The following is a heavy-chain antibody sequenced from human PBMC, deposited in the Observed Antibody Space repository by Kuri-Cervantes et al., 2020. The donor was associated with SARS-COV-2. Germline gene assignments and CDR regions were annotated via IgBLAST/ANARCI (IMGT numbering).Heavy chain of an antibody. Sequence: GSLRLSCMASGDSIRSYYWSWIRQPPGKGLEWIGYIYYSGSTNYNPSLKSRVTISVDTSKNQFSLKLSSVTAADTAVYYCASDGRAITIFGVVTTGGMDVWGQGTTVTVSS. D-gene: IGHD3-3*01. CDR3: ASDGRAITIFGVVTTGGMDV. CDR2: IYYSGST. V-gene: IGHV4-59*08. J-gene: IGHJ6*02. CDR1: GDSIRSYY.